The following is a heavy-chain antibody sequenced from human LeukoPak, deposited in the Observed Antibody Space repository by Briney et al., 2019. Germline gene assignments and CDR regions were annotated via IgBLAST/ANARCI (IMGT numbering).Heavy chain of an antibody. CDR1: GFTFSSYG. Sequence: QSGGSLRLSCAASGFTFSSYGMHWVRQAPGKGLEWVAFIRYDGSNKYYTDSVKGRFTISRDNSKNTLYLQMNSLRAEDTAVYYCARERPSPYYYDSSGSGAFDIWGQGTMVTVSS. CDR2: IRYDGSNK. V-gene: IGHV3-30*02. D-gene: IGHD3-22*01. J-gene: IGHJ3*02. CDR3: ARERPSPYYYDSSGSGAFDI.